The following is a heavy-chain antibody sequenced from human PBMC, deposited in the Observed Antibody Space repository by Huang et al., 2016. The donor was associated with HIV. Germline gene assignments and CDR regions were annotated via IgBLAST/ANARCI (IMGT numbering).Heavy chain of an antibody. J-gene: IGHJ6*02. D-gene: IGHD4-17*01. Sequence: EVHLVESGGGLIQSGGSLRLSCAASGFTVSGNYMTWVSQAPGKGLEWVSIIYIAGSTYYADSVKGRFTISRDNSKNTLYLQMNSLRAEDTAVYYCARDQDGRYGDNQYHYGMDVWGQGTTVTVSS. CDR2: IYIAGST. CDR1: GFTVSGNY. CDR3: ARDQDGRYGDNQYHYGMDV. V-gene: IGHV3-53*01.